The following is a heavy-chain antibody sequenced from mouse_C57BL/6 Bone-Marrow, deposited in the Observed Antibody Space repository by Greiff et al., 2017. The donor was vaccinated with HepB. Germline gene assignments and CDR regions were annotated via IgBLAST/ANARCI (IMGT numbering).Heavy chain of an antibody. CDR1: GFTFNTYA. V-gene: IGHV10-3*01. D-gene: IGHD1-1*01. J-gene: IGHJ4*01. CDR2: IRSKSSNYAT. Sequence: EVQLVESGGGLVQPKGSLKLSCAASGFTFNTYAMHWVRQAPGKGLEWVARIRSKSSNYATYYADSVKDRFTISRDDSQSMLYLQMNNLKTEDTAMYYCVRGGTTVVARDYAMDYWGQGTSVTVSS. CDR3: VRGGTTVVARDYAMDY.